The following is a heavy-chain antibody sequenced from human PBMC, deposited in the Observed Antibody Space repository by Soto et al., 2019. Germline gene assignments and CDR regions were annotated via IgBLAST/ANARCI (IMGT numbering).Heavy chain of an antibody. D-gene: IGHD4-17*01. CDR3: ARAPTVVYNNWFDP. CDR1: GGSISSYY. J-gene: IGHJ5*02. Sequence: SETLSLTCTVSGGSISSYYWSWIRQPPGKGLEWIGYIYYSGSTNYNPSLKSRVTISVDTSKNQFSLKLSSVTAADTAVYYCARAPTVVYNNWFDPWGQGTLVTVSS. V-gene: IGHV4-59*01. CDR2: IYYSGST.